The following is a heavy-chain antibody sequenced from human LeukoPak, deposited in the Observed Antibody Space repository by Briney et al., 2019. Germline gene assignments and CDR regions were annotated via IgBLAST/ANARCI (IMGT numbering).Heavy chain of an antibody. V-gene: IGHV3-48*03. CDR1: GFTFSSYE. CDR2: ISSDGSMI. J-gene: IGHJ4*02. Sequence: GGSLRLSCAASGFTFSSYEMNWVRQAPGKGLEWISCISSDGSMIGYADSVKGRFTISRDNTKNSVYLQMNSLRAEDTAVYYCARLDYYDSSGDPGYWGQGTLVTVSS. CDR3: ARLDYYDSSGDPGY. D-gene: IGHD3-22*01.